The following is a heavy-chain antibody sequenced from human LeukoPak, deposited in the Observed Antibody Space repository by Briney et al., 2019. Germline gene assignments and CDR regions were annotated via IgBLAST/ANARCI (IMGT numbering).Heavy chain of an antibody. J-gene: IGHJ6*02. CDR1: GFTVSSNY. D-gene: IGHD5-24*01. Sequence: PGGSLRLSCAASGFTVSSNYMSWVRQAPGKGLEWVSVIYSGGSTYYADSVKGRFTISRDNSKNTLYLQMNSLRAEDTAVYYCARGGNGYKGLDGMDVWGQGTTVTVSS. CDR2: IYSGGST. CDR3: ARGGNGYKGLDGMDV. V-gene: IGHV3-53*01.